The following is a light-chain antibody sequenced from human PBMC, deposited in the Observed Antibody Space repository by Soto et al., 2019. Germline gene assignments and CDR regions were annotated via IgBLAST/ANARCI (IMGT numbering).Light chain of an antibody. CDR1: QSVSSW. CDR2: DAS. J-gene: IGKJ1*01. Sequence: DIQMTQSPSTLSASVGDRVTITCRASQSVSSWLAWYQQRPWKAPKLLIYDASSLESGVPSRFSGSGSGTEFNLTISSLPPDDFATYYCHQDNGYSWTFGQETKVEIK. V-gene: IGKV1-5*01. CDR3: HQDNGYSWT.